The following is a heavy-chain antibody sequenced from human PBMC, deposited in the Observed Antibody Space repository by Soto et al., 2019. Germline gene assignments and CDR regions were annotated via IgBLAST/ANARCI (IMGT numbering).Heavy chain of an antibody. V-gene: IGHV1-69*02. CDR3: ARAPVSIAAAGLDSIDAFDI. CDR2: IIPILGIA. CDR1: GGTFSSYT. D-gene: IGHD6-13*01. Sequence: QVPLVQSGAEVKKPGSSVKVSCKASGGTFSSYTISWVRQAPGQGLEWMGRIIPILGIANYAQKFQGRVTITADKSTSTAYMELSSLRSEDTAVYYCARAPVSIAAAGLDSIDAFDIWGQGTMVTVSS. J-gene: IGHJ3*02.